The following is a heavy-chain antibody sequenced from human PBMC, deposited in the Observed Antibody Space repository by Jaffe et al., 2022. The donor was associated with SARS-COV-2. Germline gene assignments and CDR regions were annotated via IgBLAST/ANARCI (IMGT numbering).Heavy chain of an antibody. Sequence: EVQVVEAGGGFVQSGGSLRLSCAASGFTFSTYFMSWVRQAPGKGLEWVSGITESGDNTYYADSVKGRFTISRDNSKNTLYLQMNSLRAEDTAIYYCAKDKGTAVGHQLYEYWGQGTLVTVSS. CDR2: ITESGDNT. V-gene: IGHV3-23*04. CDR1: GFTFSTYF. J-gene: IGHJ4*02. CDR3: AKDKGTAVGHQLYEY. D-gene: IGHD6-13*01.